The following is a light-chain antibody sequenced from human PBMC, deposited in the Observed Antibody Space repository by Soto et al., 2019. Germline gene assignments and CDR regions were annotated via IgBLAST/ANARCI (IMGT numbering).Light chain of an antibody. CDR2: GAS. Sequence: EIVLTQSPGTLSLSPGERATLSCRASQSVSSNYLAWYQQKPGQAPRLLIYGASSRATGIPDRFSGSGSGTDFTLTISRLEPDDFAVYYCQQYGSSPFTFGPGT. V-gene: IGKV3-20*01. CDR3: QQYGSSPFT. CDR1: QSVSSNY. J-gene: IGKJ3*01.